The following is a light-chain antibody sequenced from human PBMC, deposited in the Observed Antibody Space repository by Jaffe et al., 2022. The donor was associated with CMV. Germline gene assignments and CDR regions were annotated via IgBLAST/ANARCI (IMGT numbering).Light chain of an antibody. J-gene: IGLJ2*01. Sequence: SYVLTQPPSVSVSPGQTATITCSGDKLGDRYACWYQQKPGQSPVLVIYQDNKRPSGIPERFSGSNSGNTATLTISGTQTLDEADYYCQAWDSITVFFGGGTKLTVL. CDR1: KLGDRY. V-gene: IGLV3-1*01. CDR3: QAWDSITVF. CDR2: QDN.